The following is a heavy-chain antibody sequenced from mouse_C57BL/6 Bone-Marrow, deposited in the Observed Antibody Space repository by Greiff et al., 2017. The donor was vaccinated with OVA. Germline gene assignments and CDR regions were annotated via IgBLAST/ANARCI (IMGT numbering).Heavy chain of an antibody. CDR1: GYTFTSYG. V-gene: IGHV1-81*01. CDR2: IYPRSGNT. Sequence: VKLMESGAELARPGASVKLSCKASGYTFTSYGISWVKQRTGQGLEWIGEIYPRSGNTYYNEKFKGKATLTADKSSSTAYMELRSLTSEDSAVYFCARAGVTPYYYAMDYWGQGTSVTVSS. J-gene: IGHJ4*01. D-gene: IGHD2-2*01. CDR3: ARAGVTPYYYAMDY.